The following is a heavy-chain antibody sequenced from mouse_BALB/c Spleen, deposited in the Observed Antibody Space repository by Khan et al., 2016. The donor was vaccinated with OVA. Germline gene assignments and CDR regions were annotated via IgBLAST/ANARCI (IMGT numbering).Heavy chain of an antibody. Sequence: EVELVESGGGLVKPGGSLKLSCAASGFTFSTYTMSWVRQTPEKRLEWVATISSGGSYTYYPDSVKGRFTISRDTAKNTLYLQMSSLKSEDTAMYYCTRDRGTWYFDVWGAGTTVTVSS. V-gene: IGHV5-6-4*01. D-gene: IGHD3-3*01. CDR2: ISSGGSYT. CDR1: GFTFSTYT. CDR3: TRDRGTWYFDV. J-gene: IGHJ1*01.